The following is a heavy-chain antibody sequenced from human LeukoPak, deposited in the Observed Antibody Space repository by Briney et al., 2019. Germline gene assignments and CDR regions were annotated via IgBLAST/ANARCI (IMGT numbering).Heavy chain of an antibody. V-gene: IGHV3-21*01. Sequence: GGSLRLSCAASGFTFSNYNMNWVRQAPGKGLEWVSSISTSSSYIYYADSVKGRFTISRDNAKNSLYLQMNSLRAEDTAVYYCARDDKGLGDAFDVWGQGAMVTVSS. CDR1: GFTFSNYN. CDR2: ISTSSSYI. CDR3: ARDDKGLGDAFDV. J-gene: IGHJ3*01. D-gene: IGHD3-16*01.